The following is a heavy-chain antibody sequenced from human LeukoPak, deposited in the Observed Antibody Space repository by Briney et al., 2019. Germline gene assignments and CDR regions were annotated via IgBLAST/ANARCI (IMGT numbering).Heavy chain of an antibody. Sequence: SETLSLTCAVYGGSFSGYYWSWIRQPPGKGLEWIGEINHSGSTNYNPSLKSRVTISVDTSKNQFSLKLSSVTAADAAVYYCAREALTGDDAFDIWGQGTMVTVSS. CDR1: GGSFSGYY. J-gene: IGHJ3*02. CDR3: AREALTGDDAFDI. CDR2: INHSGST. V-gene: IGHV4-34*01. D-gene: IGHD7-27*01.